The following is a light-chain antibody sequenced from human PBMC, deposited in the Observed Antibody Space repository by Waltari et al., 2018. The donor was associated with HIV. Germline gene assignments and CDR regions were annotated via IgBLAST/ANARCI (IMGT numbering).Light chain of an antibody. J-gene: IGKJ2*01. CDR2: GAA. CDR3: QQYNIRPRGNT. Sequence: DIVMTQSPAILSVSPGERVTLSCRASQGVGSNLAWYQQKVGQAPRLLIYGAATRAAEIPVRFSGSGSGTDFTLTIDSLQSEDFATYYCQQYNIRPRGNTFG. V-gene: IGKV3-15*01. CDR1: QGVGSN.